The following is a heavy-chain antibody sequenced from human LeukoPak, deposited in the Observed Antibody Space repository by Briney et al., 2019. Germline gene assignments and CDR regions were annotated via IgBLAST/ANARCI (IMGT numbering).Heavy chain of an antibody. Sequence: SETLSLTCAVYGGSFSGYYWSWIRQPPGKGLEWIGEINHSGSTNYNPSLKSRVTISVDTSKNQFSLKFSSVTATDTAIYYCASLSTVTQGYFDSWGQGTLVTVFS. CDR2: INHSGST. CDR3: ASLSTVTQGYFDS. V-gene: IGHV4-34*01. CDR1: GGSFSGYY. D-gene: IGHD4-17*01. J-gene: IGHJ4*02.